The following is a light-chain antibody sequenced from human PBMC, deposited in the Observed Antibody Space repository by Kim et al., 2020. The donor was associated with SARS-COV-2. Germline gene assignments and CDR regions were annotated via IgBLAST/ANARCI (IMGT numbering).Light chain of an antibody. V-gene: IGKV1-5*03. CDR2: KAS. CDR1: QSIGSS. Sequence: SASVGARVTLTCRASQSIGSSLVWYQQKPGKAPKLLIYKASNLENGVPSRFSGSGSGTEFTLTISSLQPTDCATYYCQQYNSMWTFGQGTKVDIK. J-gene: IGKJ1*01. CDR3: QQYNSMWT.